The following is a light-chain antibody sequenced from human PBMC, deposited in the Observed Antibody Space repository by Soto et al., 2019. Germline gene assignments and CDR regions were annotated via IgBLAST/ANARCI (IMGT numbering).Light chain of an antibody. J-gene: IGKJ1*01. CDR3: QQYNNWPPWT. V-gene: IGKV3-15*01. Sequence: EIVMTQSPATLSVSPGERATLSCRASQSVSNNLAWYQQKPGRAPRLLIYGASTRATGIPARFSGSGSGTAFTLTISSLQSEDFAVYYCQQYNNWPPWTFGQGTKVEIK. CDR2: GAS. CDR1: QSVSNN.